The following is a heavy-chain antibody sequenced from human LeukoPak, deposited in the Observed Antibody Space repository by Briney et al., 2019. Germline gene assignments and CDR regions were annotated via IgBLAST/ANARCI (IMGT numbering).Heavy chain of an antibody. Sequence: SETLSLTCPVPGGSISTYYWSWIRQPPGKGLEWIGYIYYTGSTSYNPSLKSRVTMSLDASKNQFSLELSSVTPADTAVYYCARGGNYWPQWWFDPWGRGTLVSVSS. D-gene: IGHD1-26*01. CDR1: GGSISTYY. CDR3: ARGGNYWPQWWFDP. V-gene: IGHV4-59*01. CDR2: IYYTGST. J-gene: IGHJ5*02.